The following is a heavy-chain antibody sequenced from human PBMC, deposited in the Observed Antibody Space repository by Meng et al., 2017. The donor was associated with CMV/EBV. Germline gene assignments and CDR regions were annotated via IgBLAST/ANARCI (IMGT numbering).Heavy chain of an antibody. D-gene: IGHD6-13*01. CDR2: TYYRSKWYN. Sequence: HVHSQQPCQGLVRPSHTLSPTWAISGDSVSSNRAAWNWIRQSPSRGLEWLGRTYYRSKWYNDYAVSVKSRITINPDTSKNQFSLQLNSVTPEDTAVYYCARDPHSSSWYGWFDPWGQGTLVTVSS. V-gene: IGHV6-1*01. CDR3: ARDPHSSSWYGWFDP. J-gene: IGHJ5*02. CDR1: GDSVSSNRAA.